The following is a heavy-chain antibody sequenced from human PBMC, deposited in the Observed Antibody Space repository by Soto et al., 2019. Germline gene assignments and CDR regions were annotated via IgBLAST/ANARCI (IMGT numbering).Heavy chain of an antibody. D-gene: IGHD1-7*01. CDR2: MNPNSGNT. CDR3: AGAQYGITGTTLGI. Sequence: PGQGLEWMGWMNPNSGNTGYAQTFQGRVTMTRNTSISTAYMELSSLRSEDTAVYYCAGAQYGITGTTLGIWGQGTMVTVSS. V-gene: IGHV1-8*01. J-gene: IGHJ3*02.